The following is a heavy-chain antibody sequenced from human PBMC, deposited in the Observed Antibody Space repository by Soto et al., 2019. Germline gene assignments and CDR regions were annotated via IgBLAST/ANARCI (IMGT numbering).Heavy chain of an antibody. CDR3: AKDSYYDSSGYSFDY. D-gene: IGHD3-22*01. CDR2: IIGSGGST. CDR1: GFTFTSYA. Sequence: PGGSLRLSCAASGFTFTSYAMSWVRQAPGKGLEWVSAIIGSGGSTYYADSVKGRFTISRDNSKNTLYLQMNSLRAEDTAVYYCAKDSYYDSSGYSFDYWGQGTLVTVSS. V-gene: IGHV3-23*01. J-gene: IGHJ4*02.